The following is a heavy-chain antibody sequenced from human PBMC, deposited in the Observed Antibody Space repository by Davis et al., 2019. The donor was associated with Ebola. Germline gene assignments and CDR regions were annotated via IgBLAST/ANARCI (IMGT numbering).Heavy chain of an antibody. CDR2: LSFDGSNE. J-gene: IGHJ6*04. Sequence: PGGSLRLSCVASGFTFSLSSMHWVRQAPGRGLEWVAFLSFDGSNEYYTDSVKGRFTISRDYSKNTLYLQMNSLRAEDTAIYYCAKDSDHGDPEEWFQGVNGMDVWGKGTTVTVSS. CDR3: AKDSDHGDPEEWFQGVNGMDV. D-gene: IGHD4-17*01. V-gene: IGHV3-30*04. CDR1: GFTFSLSS.